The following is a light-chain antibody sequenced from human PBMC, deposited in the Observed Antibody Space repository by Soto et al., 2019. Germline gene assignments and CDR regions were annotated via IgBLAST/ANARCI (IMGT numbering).Light chain of an antibody. J-gene: IGLJ1*01. V-gene: IGLV1-44*01. Sequence: QSVLTQPPSASGTPGQRVTISCSGSSSNIGGNAVNWYQQLPGTAPKLLIYDNNQRPSGVPDRFSGSKSGTSASLAISGLQSEDEADYYCAAWDDSLNASYVFGTGTKLTVL. CDR1: SSNIGGNA. CDR3: AAWDDSLNASYV. CDR2: DNN.